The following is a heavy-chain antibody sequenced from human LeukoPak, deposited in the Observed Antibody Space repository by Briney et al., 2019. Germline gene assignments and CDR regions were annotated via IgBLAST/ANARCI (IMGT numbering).Heavy chain of an antibody. J-gene: IGHJ4*02. CDR3: ARGDEYSSSSWGIGFDY. D-gene: IGHD6-6*01. V-gene: IGHV3-11*01. Sequence: GGSLRLSCAASGFTFSDYYMSWIRQAPGKGLEWVSYISSSGSTIYYADSVKGRFTISRDNAKNSLYLQMNSLTAEDTAVYYCARGDEYSSSSWGIGFDYWGQGTLVTVSS. CDR2: ISSSGSTI. CDR1: GFTFSDYY.